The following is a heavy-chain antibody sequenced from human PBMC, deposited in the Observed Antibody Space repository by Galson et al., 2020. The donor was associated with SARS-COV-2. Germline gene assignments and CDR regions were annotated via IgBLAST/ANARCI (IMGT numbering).Heavy chain of an antibody. CDR2: INHSGST. V-gene: IGHV4-34*01. Sequence: ETSETLSLTCAVYGGSFSGFYWSWIRQPPGKGLEWVGQINHSGSTNYNPSLKSRVTMSIDTSKNQFSLKLTSVTAADTAVYYCASSYFDTGGFSPFDYWGQGSLVSVSS. D-gene: IGHD3-22*01. J-gene: IGHJ4*02. CDR3: ASSYFDTGGFSPFDY. CDR1: GGSFSGFY.